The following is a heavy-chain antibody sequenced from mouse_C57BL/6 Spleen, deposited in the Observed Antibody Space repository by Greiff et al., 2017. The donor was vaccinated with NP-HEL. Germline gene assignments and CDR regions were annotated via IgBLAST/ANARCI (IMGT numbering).Heavy chain of an antibody. Sequence: VQLVESGAELARPGASVKLSCKASGYTFTSYGISWVKQRTGQGLEWIGEIYPRSGNTYYNEKFKGKATLTADKSSSTAYMELRSLTSEDSAVYFCARPNYYGSSYSYYFDYWGQGTTLTVSS. CDR3: ARPNYYGSSYSYYFDY. CDR1: GYTFTSYG. J-gene: IGHJ2*01. D-gene: IGHD1-1*01. CDR2: IYPRSGNT. V-gene: IGHV1-81*01.